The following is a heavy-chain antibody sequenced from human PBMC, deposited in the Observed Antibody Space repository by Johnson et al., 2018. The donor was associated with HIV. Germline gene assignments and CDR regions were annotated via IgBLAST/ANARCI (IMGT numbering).Heavy chain of an antibody. CDR3: AREIPQQWLVRRGAFDI. V-gene: IGHV3-66*01. Sequence: VQLVESGGGLVHPGGSLRLSCTASGFTVSTNYMSWVRQAPGKGLEWVSVIYSGGSTYYADSVKGSFAISRDNSKNTLYLQMNSLRAEDTAVYYCAREIPQQWLVRRGAFDIWGQGTMVTVSS. D-gene: IGHD6-19*01. J-gene: IGHJ3*02. CDR1: GFTVSTNY. CDR2: IYSGGST.